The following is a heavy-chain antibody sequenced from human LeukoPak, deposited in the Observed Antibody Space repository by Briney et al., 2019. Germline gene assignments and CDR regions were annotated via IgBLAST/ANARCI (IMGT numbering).Heavy chain of an antibody. V-gene: IGHV1-24*01. CDR3: ARPRALRFLEWSGAFDI. CDR1: GYTLTELS. J-gene: IGHJ3*02. D-gene: IGHD3-3*01. CDR2: FDPEDGET. Sequence: ASVKVSCKVSGYTLTELSMHWVRQAPGKGLEWMGGFDPEDGETIYAQKFQGSVTMTEDTSTDTAYMELSSLRSEDTAVYYCARPRALRFLEWSGAFDIWGQGTMVTVSS.